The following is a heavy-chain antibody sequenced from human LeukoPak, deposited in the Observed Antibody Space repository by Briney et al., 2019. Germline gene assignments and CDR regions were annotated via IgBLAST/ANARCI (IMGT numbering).Heavy chain of an antibody. D-gene: IGHD4-23*01. J-gene: IGHJ4*02. CDR1: GFTFRTW. V-gene: IGHV3-7*03. CDR2: IKEDGSQK. Sequence: PGGSLRLSCAASGFTFRTWMAWVRQAPGKGLEWLANIKEDGSQKHYADSVKGRFTISRDNAENSVYLQMTSLRAEDTAVYYCARDVSGNLDYWGQGTLVTVSS. CDR3: ARDVSGNLDY.